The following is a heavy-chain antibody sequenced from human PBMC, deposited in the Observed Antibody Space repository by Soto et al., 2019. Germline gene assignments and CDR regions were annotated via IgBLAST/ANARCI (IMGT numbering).Heavy chain of an antibody. J-gene: IGHJ4*02. D-gene: IGHD3-10*01. CDR3: ARLGGSGSHPLDY. V-gene: IGHV4-34*01. CDR1: GGSFSGYY. Sequence: PSETLSLTCAVYGGSFSGYYWSWIRQPPGKGLEWIGEINHSGSTNYNPSLKSRVTISVDTSKNQFSLKLSSVTAADTAVYYCARLGGSGSHPLDYWGQGTLVTVSS. CDR2: INHSGST.